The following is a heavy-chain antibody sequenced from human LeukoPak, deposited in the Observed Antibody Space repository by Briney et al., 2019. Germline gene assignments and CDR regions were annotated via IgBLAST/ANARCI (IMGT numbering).Heavy chain of an antibody. V-gene: IGHV4-39*01. J-gene: IGHJ5*02. D-gene: IGHD1-7*01. Sequence: PSETLSLTCTVSGGTISSNSYCWGWIRQPPGKGLEWIGSIYYSGSTYYNPSLKSRVNISVDTSKNQFSLKLSSVTGADAAVYYCARHESWNYVKWFVPWGQGTLVTVSS. CDR2: IYYSGST. CDR1: GGTISSNSYC. CDR3: ARHESWNYVKWFVP.